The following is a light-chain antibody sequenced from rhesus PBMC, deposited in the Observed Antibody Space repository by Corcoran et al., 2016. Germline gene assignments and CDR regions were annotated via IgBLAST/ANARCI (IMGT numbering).Light chain of an antibody. CDR2: SAS. J-gene: IGKJ3*01. CDR1: QGISNN. Sequence: DIQMTQSPSSLSASVGDRVTITCRASQGISNNLAWYQQKPGKVPTLLVYSASTLQSGGPSRFSGSGSGHDFPLTISRLQAEVFANSYWQHDNGLLTFGPGTKLDIK. CDR3: QHDNGLLT. V-gene: IGKV1-25*02.